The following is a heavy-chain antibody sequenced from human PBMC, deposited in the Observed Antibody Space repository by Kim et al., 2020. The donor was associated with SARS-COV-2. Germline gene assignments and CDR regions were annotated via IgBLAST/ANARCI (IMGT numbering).Heavy chain of an antibody. J-gene: IGHJ6*02. CDR3: AKVQQWLGFPLYYYGMDV. CDR1: GFTFSSYG. D-gene: IGHD6-19*01. Sequence: GGSLRLSCAASGFTFSSYGMHWVRQAPGKGLEWVAVISYDGSNKYYADSVKGRFTISRDNSKNTLYLQMNSLRAEDTAVYCCAKVQQWLGFPLYYYGMDVWGQGTTVTVSS. V-gene: IGHV3-30*18. CDR2: ISYDGSNK.